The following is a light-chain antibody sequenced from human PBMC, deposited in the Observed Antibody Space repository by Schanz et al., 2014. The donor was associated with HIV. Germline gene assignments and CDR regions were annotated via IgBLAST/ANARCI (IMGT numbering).Light chain of an antibody. CDR3: QQHGGYPET. J-gene: IGKJ1*01. CDR1: ASIDSNY. CDR2: GAS. V-gene: IGKV3-20*01. Sequence: EIVLTQSPGTLSLSPGERATLSCRASASIDSNYFAWYQLKPGQAPRLLIYGASNRATGVPDRFSGYGSGQDFILTISRLEAEDFAVYYCQQHGGYPETFGQGTKVEFK.